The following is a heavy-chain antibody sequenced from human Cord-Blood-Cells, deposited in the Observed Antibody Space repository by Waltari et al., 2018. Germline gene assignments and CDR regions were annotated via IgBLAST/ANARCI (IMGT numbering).Heavy chain of an antibody. CDR3: ARSSGYDYYYYYYMDV. CDR2: ISSSSYI. Sequence: EVQLVESGGGLVKPGGSLRLSCAASGFTFSSYSMNWVRQAPGKGLEWVSSISSSSYIYYADSVRGRFTISRDNAKNALYLQMNSLRAEDTAVYYCARSSGYDYYYYYYMDVWGKGTTVTVSS. V-gene: IGHV3-21*01. CDR1: GFTFSSYS. J-gene: IGHJ6*03. D-gene: IGHD5-12*01.